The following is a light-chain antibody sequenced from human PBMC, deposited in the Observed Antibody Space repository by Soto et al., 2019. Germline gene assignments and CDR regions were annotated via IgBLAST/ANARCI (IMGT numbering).Light chain of an antibody. J-gene: IGKJ5*01. CDR2: RAS. CDR1: QSITK. CDR3: QQLNSYPIT. Sequence: DIQMTQSPSTLSASVGDRVTITCRASQSITKLGWYQQKPGKAPQVLIYRASSLDPGVPSRFSGSGSGTEFTLTISSLQPEDFATYYCQQLNSYPITFGQGTRLEIK. V-gene: IGKV1-5*03.